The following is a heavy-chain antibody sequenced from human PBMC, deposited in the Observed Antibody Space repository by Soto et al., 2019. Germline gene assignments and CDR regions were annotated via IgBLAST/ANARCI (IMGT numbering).Heavy chain of an antibody. Sequence: SETLSLTCAFYCGSFNGYYWSWIRQPPGKGLEWIGEINYRGSTNYNPSLKSRVTISVDTSKNQFSLKMRSVTAADTAVYYCARGVVRRVIIQYTSFFDYWGLGTAVAVSS. CDR1: CGSFNGYY. D-gene: IGHD3-10*01. CDR3: ARGVVRRVIIQYTSFFDY. V-gene: IGHV4-34*01. J-gene: IGHJ4*02. CDR2: INYRGST.